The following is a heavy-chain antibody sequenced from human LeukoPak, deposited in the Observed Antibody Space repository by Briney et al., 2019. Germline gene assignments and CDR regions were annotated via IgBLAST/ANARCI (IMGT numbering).Heavy chain of an antibody. D-gene: IGHD3-10*01. CDR3: ASYYYGSGSTENDY. V-gene: IGHV3-7*01. CDR2: IKQDGSEK. CDR1: GFTFTNYW. Sequence: GGSLRLSCAASGFTFTNYWMSWVRQAPGKGLEWVANIKQDGSEKYYVDSVKGRFTISRDNAKNSLYLQMNSLRAEDTAVYYCASYYYGSGSTENDYWGQGTLVTVSS. J-gene: IGHJ4*02.